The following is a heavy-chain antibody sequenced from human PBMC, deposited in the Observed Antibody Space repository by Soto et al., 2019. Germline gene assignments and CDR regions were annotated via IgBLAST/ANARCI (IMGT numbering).Heavy chain of an antibody. D-gene: IGHD3-3*01. CDR1: GYTFTSYD. Sequence: QVQLVQSGAEVKKPGASVKVSCKASGYTFTSYDINWVRQATGQGLEWMGWMNPNSGNTGYAQKFQGRVTMTRNTSISTADMELSSLRSEDTAVDYCARVLSWASYYDFWSGYYNYYYYGMDVWGQGTTVTVSS. V-gene: IGHV1-8*01. J-gene: IGHJ6*02. CDR3: ARVLSWASYYDFWSGYYNYYYYGMDV. CDR2: MNPNSGNT.